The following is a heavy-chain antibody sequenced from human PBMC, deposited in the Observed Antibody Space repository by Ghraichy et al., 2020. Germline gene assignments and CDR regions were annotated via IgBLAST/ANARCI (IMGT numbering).Heavy chain of an antibody. V-gene: IGHV1-24*01. CDR1: GYTLTELS. CDR3: ATGGLPYYYYGMDV. Sequence: ASVKVSCKVSGYTLTELSMHWVRQAPGKGLEWMGGFDPEDGETIYAQKFQGRVTMTEDTSTDTAYMELSSLRSEDTAVYYCATGGLPYYYYGMDVWGQGTTVTVSS. J-gene: IGHJ6*02. D-gene: IGHD4-11*01. CDR2: FDPEDGET.